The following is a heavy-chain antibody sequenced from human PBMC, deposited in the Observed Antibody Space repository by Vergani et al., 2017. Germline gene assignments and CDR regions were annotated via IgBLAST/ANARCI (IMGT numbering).Heavy chain of an antibody. CDR3: AKERGSGTYYVDY. Sequence: QVQLVESGGGVVQPGRSLRLSCAASGFTFSSYAMHWVRQAPGKGLEWVAVIYSGGSTYYADSVKGRFTISRDNSKNTLYLQMNSLRVEDTAVYYCAKERGSGTYYVDYWGQGTLVTVSS. CDR2: IYSGGST. D-gene: IGHD3-10*01. CDR1: GFTFSSYA. V-gene: IGHV3-NL1*01. J-gene: IGHJ4*02.